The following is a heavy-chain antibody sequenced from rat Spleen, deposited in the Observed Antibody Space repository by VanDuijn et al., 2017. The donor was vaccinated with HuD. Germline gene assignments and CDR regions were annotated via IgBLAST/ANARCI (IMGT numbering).Heavy chain of an antibody. CDR2: ISTSGGNT. D-gene: IGHD1-2*01. Sequence: EVQLVESGGGLVQPGRSMKLSCAASGFTFSHFPMAWVRQAPTKGLEWVATISTSGGNTYYRDSVKGRFTVSRDNAESTLNLQLNSLRSEDTATYYCTRDPAFSSFDYWGQGVMVTVSS. CDR1: GFTFSHFP. V-gene: IGHV5-46*01. CDR3: TRDPAFSSFDY. J-gene: IGHJ2*01.